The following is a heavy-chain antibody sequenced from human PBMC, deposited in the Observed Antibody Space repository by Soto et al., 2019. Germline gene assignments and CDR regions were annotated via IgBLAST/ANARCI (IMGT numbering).Heavy chain of an antibody. D-gene: IGHD3-22*01. V-gene: IGHV4-61*01. J-gene: IGHJ3*02. CDR2: IYYSAST. CDR3: ERYPLYYYDSSGYFDI. CDR1: GGSVSSGSYY. Sequence: QVQLQESGPGLVKPSATLSLTCTVSGGSVSSGSYYWSWIRQPPGKGLEWIGYIYYSASTNYNPSLQSRVTISVDTSKNQFSLKLSSVTGADTAVYYCERYPLYYYDSSGYFDIWGQGTLVTVSS.